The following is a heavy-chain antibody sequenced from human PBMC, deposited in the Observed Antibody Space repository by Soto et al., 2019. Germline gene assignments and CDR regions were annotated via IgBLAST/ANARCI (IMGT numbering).Heavy chain of an antibody. D-gene: IGHD3-16*01. V-gene: IGHV1-69*08. CDR1: GGTFSSYT. CDR3: ARERGLGGFAFDI. Sequence: QVQLVQSGAEVKKPGSSVKVSCKASGGTFSSYTISWVRQAPGQGLEWMGRIIPILGIANYAQKFQGRVTITADKSTSTAHMELSSLRSEDTAVYYCARERGLGGFAFDIWGQGTMVTVSS. CDR2: IIPILGIA. J-gene: IGHJ3*02.